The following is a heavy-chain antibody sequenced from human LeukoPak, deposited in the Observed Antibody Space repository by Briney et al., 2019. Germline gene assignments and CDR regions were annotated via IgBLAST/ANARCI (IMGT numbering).Heavy chain of an antibody. Sequence: GALRLSCAASGFTFSSYSMNWVRQAPGKGLEWVSSISSSSSYIYYADSVKGRFTISRDNAKNSLYLQINSLRAEDTAVYYCARDGSTRLGAFDIWGQGTMVTVSS. CDR2: ISSSSSYI. V-gene: IGHV3-21*01. CDR3: ARDGSTRLGAFDI. D-gene: IGHD2-2*01. J-gene: IGHJ3*02. CDR1: GFTFSSYS.